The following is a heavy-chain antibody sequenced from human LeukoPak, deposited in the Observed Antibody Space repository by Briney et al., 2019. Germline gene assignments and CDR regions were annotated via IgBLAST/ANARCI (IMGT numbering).Heavy chain of an antibody. CDR3: ARDPWIQLWLGRDAFDI. J-gene: IGHJ3*02. V-gene: IGHV3-21*05. CDR1: GFTFSSYS. CDR2: ISSSSSYI. Sequence: GGSLRLSCAASGFTFSSYSMNWVRQAPGKGLEWVSYISSSSSYIYYADSVKGRFTISRDNAKNSLYLQMNSLRAEDTAVYYCARDPWIQLWLGRDAFDIWGQGTMVTVSS. D-gene: IGHD5-18*01.